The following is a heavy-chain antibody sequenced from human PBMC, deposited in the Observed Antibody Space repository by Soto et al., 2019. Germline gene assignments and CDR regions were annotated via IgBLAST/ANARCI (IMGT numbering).Heavy chain of an antibody. CDR3: VREKVVLEDTGYYYYGMDV. D-gene: IGHD2-15*01. J-gene: IGHJ6*02. CDR1: GLTVSSNF. CDR2: MFSGGHT. Sequence: PGGSQRLSCAASGLTVSSNFMTWVRQAPGKGLEWVSVMFSGGHTEYADSVKGRFTIFRDSSKNTVFLQMNSLSAEDTAMYYCVREKVVLEDTGYYYYGMDVWGQGTAVTVSS. V-gene: IGHV3-53*01.